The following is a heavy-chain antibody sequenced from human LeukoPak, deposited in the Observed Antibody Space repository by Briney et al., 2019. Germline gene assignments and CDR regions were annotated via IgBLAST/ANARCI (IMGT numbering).Heavy chain of an antibody. J-gene: IGHJ6*03. D-gene: IGHD6-13*01. CDR2: MNPNSGNT. CDR1: GYTFTGYY. Sequence: ASVKVSCKASGYTFTGYYMHWVRQAPGQGLEWMGWMNPNSGNTGYAQKFQGRVTMTRNTSISTAYMELSSLRSEDTAVYYCARGGSSWYLGYYYYMDVWGKGTTVTISS. V-gene: IGHV1-8*02. CDR3: ARGGSSWYLGYYYYMDV.